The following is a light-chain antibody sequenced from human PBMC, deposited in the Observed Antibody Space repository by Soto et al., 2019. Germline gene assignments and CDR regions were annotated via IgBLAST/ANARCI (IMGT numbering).Light chain of an antibody. J-gene: IGKJ5*01. CDR2: GAS. V-gene: IGKV3-15*01. Sequence: ETLMTQSPATLSLSPGERATLSCRASQSVSSKLAWYQQKPGQAPRFLIYGASTRATGIPARLRGSGSGTEFTITIDSMKSEDFAVYYCQQYNDWPITFGQGTRLEIK. CDR1: QSVSSK. CDR3: QQYNDWPIT.